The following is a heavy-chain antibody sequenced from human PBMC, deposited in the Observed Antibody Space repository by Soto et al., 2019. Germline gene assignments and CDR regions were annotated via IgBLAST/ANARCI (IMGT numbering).Heavy chain of an antibody. V-gene: IGHV4-28*01. CDR3: ARRYGASLDY. Sequence: SETLSLTCHVSGYSISSSNWWGWIRQPPGKGLEWIGYIYYSVSTNYNPSLKSRVTISVDTYKNQFSLKLSSVTAADTAVYYRARRYGASLDYWGQGTLVTVSS. CDR2: IYYSVST. D-gene: IGHD4-17*01. CDR1: GYSISSSNW. J-gene: IGHJ4*02.